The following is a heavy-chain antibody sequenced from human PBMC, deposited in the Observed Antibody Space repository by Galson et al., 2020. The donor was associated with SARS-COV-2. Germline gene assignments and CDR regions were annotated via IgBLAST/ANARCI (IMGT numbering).Heavy chain of an antibody. CDR2: IYYSGST. V-gene: IGHV4-30-4*01. CDR3: ARETRMVRGVSNFHYGMDV. J-gene: IGHJ6*02. Sequence: ASETLSLTCTVSGGSISSGDYYWSWIRQPPEKGLEWIGYIYYSGSTYYNPSLKSRVTISVDTSKNQFSLKLSSVTAADTAVYYCARETRMVRGVSNFHYGMDVWGQGTTVTVSS. D-gene: IGHD3-10*01. CDR1: GGSISSGDYY.